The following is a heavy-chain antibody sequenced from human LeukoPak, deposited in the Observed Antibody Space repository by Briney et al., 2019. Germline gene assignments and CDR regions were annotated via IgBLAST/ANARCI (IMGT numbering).Heavy chain of an antibody. CDR1: GGSFSGYY. D-gene: IGHD6-6*01. CDR3: SRAPSYSSSSKRLYYYYGMDV. CDR2: INHSGST. J-gene: IGHJ6*02. Sequence: SETLSLTCAVYGGSFSGYYWSWIRQPPGKGLEWIGEINHSGSTNYNPSLKSRVTISVDTSKNQFSLKLSSVTAADTAVYYCSRAPSYSSSSKRLYYYYGMDVWGQGPTVTVSS. V-gene: IGHV4-34*01.